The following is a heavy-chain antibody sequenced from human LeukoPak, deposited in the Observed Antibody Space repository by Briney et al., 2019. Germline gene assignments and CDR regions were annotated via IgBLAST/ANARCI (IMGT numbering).Heavy chain of an antibody. CDR3: ARAPSNAHFDY. V-gene: IGHV3-66*01. CDR1: GFTFSSYT. Sequence: HPGGSLRLSSAASGFTFSSYTMNWVRQAPGKGLEWVSVIYSGGSTYYADSVKGRFTISRDNSNNTVYLQMNSLRAEDTAVYYCARAPSNAHFDYWGQGTLVTVSS. CDR2: IYSGGST. J-gene: IGHJ4*02. D-gene: IGHD3-3*02.